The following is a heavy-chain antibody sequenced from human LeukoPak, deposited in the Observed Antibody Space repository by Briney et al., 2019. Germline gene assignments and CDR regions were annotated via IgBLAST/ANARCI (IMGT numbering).Heavy chain of an antibody. CDR2: ISWNSGSI. CDR3: ARDTIYTQDY. J-gene: IGHJ4*02. CDR1: GFTFDDYA. Sequence: PGGSLRLSCAASGFTFDDYAMHWVREAPGKGLEWVSGISWNSGSIGYADSVKGRFTISRDNAKNSLYLQMNSLRAEDTAVYYCARDTIYTQDYWGQGTLVTVSS. V-gene: IGHV3-9*01. D-gene: IGHD4-11*01.